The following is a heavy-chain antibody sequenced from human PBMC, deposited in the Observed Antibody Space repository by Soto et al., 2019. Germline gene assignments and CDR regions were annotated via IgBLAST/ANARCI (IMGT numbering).Heavy chain of an antibody. D-gene: IGHD3-10*01. V-gene: IGHV1-69*01. CDR1: GGTFSNYA. J-gene: IGHJ3*02. CDR2: IITLFGTA. Sequence: QVQQVQSGAEVKKPGSSVKVSCKASGGTFSNYAISWVRQAPGQGIEWMGGIITLFGTANYAQKFQGRVTITADESTSTAYLELSSLRAEDTAVYYCARVTGGSPGIAFDIWGQGTMVTVAS. CDR3: ARVTGGSPGIAFDI.